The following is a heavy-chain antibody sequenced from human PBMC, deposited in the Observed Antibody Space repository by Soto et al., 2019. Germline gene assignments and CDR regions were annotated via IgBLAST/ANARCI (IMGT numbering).Heavy chain of an antibody. CDR3: ARDARYSYGQGIDY. CDR1: GFTFSSYS. D-gene: IGHD5-18*01. V-gene: IGHV3-48*01. J-gene: IGHJ4*02. Sequence: GGSLRLSCAASGFTFSSYSMNWVRQAPGKGLEWVSYISSSSTIYYADSVKGRFTISRDNAKNSLYLQMNSLRAEDTAVYYCARDARYSYGQGIDYWGQGTLVTVSS. CDR2: ISSSSTI.